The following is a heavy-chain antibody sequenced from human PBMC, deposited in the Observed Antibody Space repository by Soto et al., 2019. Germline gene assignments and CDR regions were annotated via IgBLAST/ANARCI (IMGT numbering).Heavy chain of an antibody. V-gene: IGHV3-30*03. J-gene: IGHJ4*02. D-gene: IGHD2-2*01. CDR1: GFNFSTSG. CDR3: ARVGDIGIVAAGPFDY. CDR2: ISNDGSRQ. Sequence: HPGGSLRLSCAASGFNFSTSGMDWVRQVPGKGLEWVAVISNDGSRQYYADSVKGRFTISRDNAKNSLYLQMNSLRAEDTAVYYCARVGDIGIVAAGPFDYWGQGTLVTVSS.